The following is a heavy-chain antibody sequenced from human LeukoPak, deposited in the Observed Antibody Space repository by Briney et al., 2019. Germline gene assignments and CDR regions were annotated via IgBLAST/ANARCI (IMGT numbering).Heavy chain of an antibody. Sequence: SETLSLTCAVSGGSISSSNWWSWVRQPPGKGLEWIGEIYHSGSTNYNPSLKSRVTISVDASKNQFSLKLSSVTAADTAVYYCARDNYSGSGSYGGGSYWGQGTLVTVSS. CDR3: ARDNYSGSGSYGGGSY. J-gene: IGHJ4*02. D-gene: IGHD3-10*01. V-gene: IGHV4-4*02. CDR1: GGSISSSNW. CDR2: IYHSGST.